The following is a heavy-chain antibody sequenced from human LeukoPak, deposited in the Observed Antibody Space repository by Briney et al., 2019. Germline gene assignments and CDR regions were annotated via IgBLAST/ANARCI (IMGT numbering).Heavy chain of an antibody. CDR3: ARGRKRFLEWLLYPRAFDI. J-gene: IGHJ3*02. D-gene: IGHD3-3*01. CDR1: GASITSGDYY. V-gene: IGHV4-30-4*08. Sequence: SQTLSLTCTVSGASITSGDYYWSWIRQPPGKGLAWIGYIYYSESAYYNPSLMSRLTISIDTSKNQFSLKLSSVTAADTAVYYCARGRKRFLEWLLYPRAFDIWGQGTMVTVSS. CDR2: IYYSESA.